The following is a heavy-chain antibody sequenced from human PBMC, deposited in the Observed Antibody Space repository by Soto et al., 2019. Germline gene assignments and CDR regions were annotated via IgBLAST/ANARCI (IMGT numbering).Heavy chain of an antibody. V-gene: IGHV4-30-4*01. D-gene: IGHD6-19*01. CDR3: ARHVNLPLAGTGFDS. Sequence: SETLSLTCTVSGDSISSINNYWSWIRQPPGEGLEWIGFISYSGTTSYSPSLKSRVAISLDTSKNQFSLSLNFVTAADTAVYYCARHVNLPLAGTGFDSWGRGTLVTVSS. CDR1: GDSISSINNY. J-gene: IGHJ4*02. CDR2: ISYSGTT.